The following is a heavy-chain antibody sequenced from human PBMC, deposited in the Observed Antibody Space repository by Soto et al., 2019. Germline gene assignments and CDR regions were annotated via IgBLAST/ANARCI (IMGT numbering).Heavy chain of an antibody. J-gene: IGHJ4*02. V-gene: IGHV3-53*01. CDR1: GFTVSSNY. CDR2: IYSGGST. CDR3: AKSGEQQLLTNFDC. D-gene: IGHD6-13*01. Sequence: GGSLRLSCAASGFTVSSNYMSWVRQAPGKGLEWVSVIYSGGSTYYADSVKGRFTISRDNSKNTLYLQMNSLRAEDTALYYCAKSGEQQLLTNFDCWGQGTLVTVS.